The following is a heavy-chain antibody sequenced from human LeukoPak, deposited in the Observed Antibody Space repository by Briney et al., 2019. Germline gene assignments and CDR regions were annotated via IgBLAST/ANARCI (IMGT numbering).Heavy chain of an antibody. CDR3: ARGPRYYYDSSGYPRYYYYMDV. J-gene: IGHJ6*03. Sequence: ASVKVSCKASGYTFTSYDINWVRQATGQGLEWMGWMNPNSGNTGYAQKFQGRVTMTRNTSISTAYMELSSLRSEDTAVYYCARGPRYYYDSSGYPRYYYYMDVWGKGTTVTISS. D-gene: IGHD3-22*01. CDR1: GYTFTSYD. V-gene: IGHV1-8*01. CDR2: MNPNSGNT.